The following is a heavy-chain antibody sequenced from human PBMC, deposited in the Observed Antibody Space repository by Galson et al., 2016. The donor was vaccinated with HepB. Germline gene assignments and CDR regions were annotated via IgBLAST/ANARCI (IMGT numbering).Heavy chain of an antibody. CDR2: ITKDGGGT. CDR1: GFIFSDYA. Sequence: SLRLSCAASGFIFSDYAIHWVRQAPGKGVEYVSVITKDGGGTYYADSVKDRFTISRDDSMNTLYLQMNSLTAEDTAVYFCARTSYRECTGTRCVNFRYYYYYTDVWGKGTTVTVSS. V-gene: IGHV3-64*02. CDR3: ARTSYRECTGTRCVNFRYYYYYTDV. J-gene: IGHJ6*03. D-gene: IGHD2-2*01.